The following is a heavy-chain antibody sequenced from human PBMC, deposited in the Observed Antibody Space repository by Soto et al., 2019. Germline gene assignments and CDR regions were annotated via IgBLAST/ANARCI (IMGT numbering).Heavy chain of an antibody. D-gene: IGHD2-2*01. J-gene: IGHJ4*02. CDR2: IIPILGIA. Sequence: GASVKVSCTDSGGTFSSYTISWVRQAPGQGLEWMGRIIPILGIANYAQKFQGRVTITADKSTSTAYMELSSLRSEDTAVYYCARDQRQYCSSTSCWFDYWGQGTLVTVSS. CDR3: ARDQRQYCSSTSCWFDY. V-gene: IGHV1-69*04. CDR1: GGTFSSYT.